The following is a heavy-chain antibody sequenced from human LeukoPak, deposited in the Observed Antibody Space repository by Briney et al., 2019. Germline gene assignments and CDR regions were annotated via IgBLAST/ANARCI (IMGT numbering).Heavy chain of an antibody. CDR1: GGSFSGYY. J-gene: IGHJ3*02. V-gene: IGHV4-34*01. D-gene: IGHD3-3*01. Sequence: SETLSLTCAVYGGSFSGYYWSWIRQPPGKGLEWIGEINRSGSTNYNPSLKSRFTISVDTSKNQFSLKLSSVTAADPAVYYCARDRYYDFWSGYLDSDAFDIWGQGTMVTVSS. CDR2: INRSGST. CDR3: ARDRYYDFWSGYLDSDAFDI.